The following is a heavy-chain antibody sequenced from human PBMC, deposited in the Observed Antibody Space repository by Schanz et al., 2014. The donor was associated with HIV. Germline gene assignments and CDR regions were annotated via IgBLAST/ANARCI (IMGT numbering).Heavy chain of an antibody. CDR1: GYTFSDYD. J-gene: IGHJ2*01. Sequence: QVQLVQSGPEVKKPGASVRVSCETSGYTFSDYDINWVRQAPGQGLEWMGWVNPESGNTGMADKFLGRLSLNRSTSTGTAYRELDSLRSEDTAIYYCVRAASFHFDKEGYYRNWYFDFWGRGTLVAVSS. CDR3: VRAASFHFDKEGYYRNWYFDF. CDR2: VNPESGNT. V-gene: IGHV1-8*02. D-gene: IGHD1-26*01.